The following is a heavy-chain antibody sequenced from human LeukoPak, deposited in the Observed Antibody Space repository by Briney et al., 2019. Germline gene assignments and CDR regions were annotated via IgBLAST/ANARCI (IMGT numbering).Heavy chain of an antibody. D-gene: IGHD3-10*01. CDR1: GFTFRSYW. V-gene: IGHV3-7*01. CDR3: ARGGRLTMLRGVISY. J-gene: IGHJ4*02. Sequence: GGSLRLSCVSSGFTFRSYWMSWVRQAPGKGLEWVANIKEDGSEKYYVDSVKGRFTISRDNAKNSLYLQLNSPRAEDTAVYYCARGGRLTMLRGVISYWGQGTLVTVSS. CDR2: IKEDGSEK.